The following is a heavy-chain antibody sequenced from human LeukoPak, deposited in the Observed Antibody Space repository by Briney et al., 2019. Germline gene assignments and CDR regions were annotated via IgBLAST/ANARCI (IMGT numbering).Heavy chain of an antibody. V-gene: IGHV3-30*02. Sequence: PGGSLRLSCAASGFTFSNNWMTWVRQAPGKGLEWVAVIWYGGSNKYYADSVKGRFTISRDNSKNTLYLRMNSLRAEDTAVYYCAKEAIAAAGSYYYYYYYMDVWGKGTTVTVSS. D-gene: IGHD6-13*01. CDR1: GFTFSNNW. CDR3: AKEAIAAAGSYYYYYYYMDV. J-gene: IGHJ6*03. CDR2: IWYGGSNK.